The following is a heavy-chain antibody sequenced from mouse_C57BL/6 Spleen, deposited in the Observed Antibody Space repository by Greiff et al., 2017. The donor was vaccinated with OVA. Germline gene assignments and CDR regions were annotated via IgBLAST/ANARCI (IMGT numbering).Heavy chain of an antibody. CDR3: TRDSAPYYFDY. J-gene: IGHJ2*01. V-gene: IGHV5-9-1*02. Sequence: DVKLVDSGEGLVKPGGSLKLSCAASGFTFSSYAMSWVRQTPEKRLEWVAYISSGGDYIYYADTVKGRFTISRDNARNTLYLQMSSLKSEDTAMYYCTRDSAPYYFDYWGQGTTLTVSS. CDR2: ISSGGDYI. CDR1: GFTFSSYA.